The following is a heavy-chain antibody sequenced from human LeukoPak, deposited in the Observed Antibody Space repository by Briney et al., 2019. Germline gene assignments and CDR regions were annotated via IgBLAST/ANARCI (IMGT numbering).Heavy chain of an antibody. Sequence: GGSLRLSCAASGFTFSSYAMHWVRQAPGKGLEWVAVISYDGSNKYYADSVKGRFTISRDNSKNTLYLQMNSLRAEDTAVYYCARDSGSYYVWYYFDYWGQGTLVTVSS. CDR3: ARDSGSYYVWYYFDY. D-gene: IGHD1-26*01. J-gene: IGHJ4*02. CDR2: ISYDGSNK. V-gene: IGHV3-30-3*01. CDR1: GFTFSSYA.